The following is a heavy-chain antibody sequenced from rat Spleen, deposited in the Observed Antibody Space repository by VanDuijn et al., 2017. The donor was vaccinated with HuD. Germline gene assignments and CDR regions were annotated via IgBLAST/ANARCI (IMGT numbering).Heavy chain of an antibody. CDR1: GFSLIRNG. CDR2: IWAGGTT. Sequence: QVQLKESGPGLMQPSETLSLTCTVSGFSLIRNGVGWVRQPLGKGLVWMGTIWAGGTTNFNSAVQSRLTISRDTSKSKVFLKINSLQTEDTATYYCARDRTYYGYSPFAYGGQGTLVTVSS. J-gene: IGHJ3*01. D-gene: IGHD1-9*01. CDR3: ARDRTYYGYSPFAY. V-gene: IGHV2-72*01.